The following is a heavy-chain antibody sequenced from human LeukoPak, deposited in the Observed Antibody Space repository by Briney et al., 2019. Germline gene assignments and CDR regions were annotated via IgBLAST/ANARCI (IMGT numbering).Heavy chain of an antibody. Sequence: ASVEVSCKSSGYSFRRNGISWVRQAPGQGLEWMAWISANSGNTNYAQNFQDRVTLTTDTSTSTAYMELRSLRSDDTAVYYCARDVNYAFDYWGQGTLVTVSS. CDR3: ARDVNYAFDY. CDR2: ISANSGNT. CDR1: GYSFRRNG. D-gene: IGHD3-16*01. V-gene: IGHV1-18*01. J-gene: IGHJ4*02.